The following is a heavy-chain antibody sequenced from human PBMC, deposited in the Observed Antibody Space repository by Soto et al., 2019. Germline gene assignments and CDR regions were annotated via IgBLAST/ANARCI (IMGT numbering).Heavy chain of an antibody. J-gene: IGHJ4*01. D-gene: IGHD5-12*01. CDR1: GFIFSSYG. CDR2: IWYDGGSV. Sequence: GGSLRLSCVASGFIFSSYGMHWVRQAPGKGLEWVAVIWYDGGSVYYADSVKGRFTISRDNSKNTVYLQMNSLRAEDTAIYYCAKDSARDGYNPYYFDYWGRGTLVTVSS. CDR3: AKDSARDGYNPYYFDY. V-gene: IGHV3-33*06.